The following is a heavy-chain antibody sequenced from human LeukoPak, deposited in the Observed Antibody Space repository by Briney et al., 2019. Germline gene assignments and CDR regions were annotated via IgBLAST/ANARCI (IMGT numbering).Heavy chain of an antibody. CDR1: GGSISSGGYY. CDR3: ARWLRDGYNYDY. Sequence: SETLSLTCTVSGGSISSGGYYWSWIRQHPGKGLEWIGYIYYSGSTYYNPSLKSRVTISVDTSKNQFSLKLSSVTAADTAVYYCARWLRDGYNYDYWGQGTLVTVSS. D-gene: IGHD5-24*01. J-gene: IGHJ4*02. V-gene: IGHV4-31*03. CDR2: IYYSGST.